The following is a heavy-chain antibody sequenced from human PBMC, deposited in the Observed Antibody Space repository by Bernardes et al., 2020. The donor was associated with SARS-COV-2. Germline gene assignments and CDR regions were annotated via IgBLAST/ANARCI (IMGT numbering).Heavy chain of an antibody. CDR2: INPNSGGT. J-gene: IGHJ6*02. Sequence: ASVKVSCKASGYPFTGYYMHWVRQAPGQGLEWMGWINPNSGGTNYAQKFQGRVTMTRDTSISTAHMELSRLRSDDTAVYYCAIPPTNYDRYGMDVWDQGTTVTVSS. D-gene: IGHD3-22*01. V-gene: IGHV1-2*02. CDR1: GYPFTGYY. CDR3: AIPPTNYDRYGMDV.